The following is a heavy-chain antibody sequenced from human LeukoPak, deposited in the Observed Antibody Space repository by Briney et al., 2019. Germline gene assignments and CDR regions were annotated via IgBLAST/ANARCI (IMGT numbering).Heavy chain of an antibody. J-gene: IGHJ3*02. Sequence: GTSVKVSCKASGFTFTSSAMQWVRQARGQRLEWIGWIVVGSGNTNYAQKFQERVTITRDMSTSTAYMELSSLRSEDTAVYYCAAGYYDSSGYYPHAFDIWGQGTMVTVPS. D-gene: IGHD3-22*01. CDR2: IVVGSGNT. CDR1: GFTFTSSA. CDR3: AAGYYDSSGYYPHAFDI. V-gene: IGHV1-58*02.